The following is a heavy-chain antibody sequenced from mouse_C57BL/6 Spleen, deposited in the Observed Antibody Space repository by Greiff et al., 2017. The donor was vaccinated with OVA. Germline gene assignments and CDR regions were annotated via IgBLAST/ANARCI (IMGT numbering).Heavy chain of an antibody. CDR3: ARSNWDGGYFDV. V-gene: IGHV1-69*01. D-gene: IGHD4-1*01. Sequence: QVQLQQPGAELVMPGASVKLSCKASGYTFTSYWMHWVKQRPGQGLEWIGEIDPSDSYTNYNQKFKGKSTLTVDKSSSTAYMQLSGLTSEDSAVYDCARSNWDGGYFDVWGTGTTVTVSS. J-gene: IGHJ1*03. CDR2: IDPSDSYT. CDR1: GYTFTSYW.